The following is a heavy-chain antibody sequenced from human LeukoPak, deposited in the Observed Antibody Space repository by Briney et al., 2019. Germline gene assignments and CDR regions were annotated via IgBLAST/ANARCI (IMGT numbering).Heavy chain of an antibody. Sequence: SVKVSCKASGGTLSSYAISWVRQAPGQGLEWMGGIIPIFGTANYAQKFQGRVTITADESTSTAYMELSSLRSEDTAVYYCARDSGRTYYFDYWGQGTLVTVSS. CDR1: GGTLSSYA. V-gene: IGHV1-69*13. CDR3: ARDSGRTYYFDY. J-gene: IGHJ4*02. CDR2: IIPIFGTA. D-gene: IGHD3-10*01.